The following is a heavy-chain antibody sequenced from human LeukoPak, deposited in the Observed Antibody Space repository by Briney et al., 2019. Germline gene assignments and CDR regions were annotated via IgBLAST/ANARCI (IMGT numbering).Heavy chain of an antibody. CDR1: GFTFSSYG. Sequence: GGSLRLSCAASGFTFSSYGMHWVRQAPGKGLEWVAFIRYDGGNKYYPDSVKGRFTISRDNSKNTLYLQMNSLRAADTAMYYCAKSKQQLVDYYYYGMDVWGRGTTVTVSS. CDR3: AKSKQQLVDYYYYGMDV. V-gene: IGHV3-30*02. J-gene: IGHJ6*02. CDR2: IRYDGGNK. D-gene: IGHD6-13*01.